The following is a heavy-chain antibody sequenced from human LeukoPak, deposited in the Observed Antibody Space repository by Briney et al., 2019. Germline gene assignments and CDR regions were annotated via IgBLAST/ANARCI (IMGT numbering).Heavy chain of an antibody. D-gene: IGHD2-2*01. CDR1: GGSFSGYY. CDR3: ARDPLDIVVVPAAIGAFDI. V-gene: IGHV4-34*01. J-gene: IGHJ3*02. CDR2: FNHSRST. Sequence: ETLSLTCAVYGGSFSGYYWSWIRQPPGKGLEWIEEFNHSRSTNYNPSLKSRVTISVDTSKNQFSLKLSSVTAADTAVYYCARDPLDIVVVPAAIGAFDIWGQGTMVTVSS.